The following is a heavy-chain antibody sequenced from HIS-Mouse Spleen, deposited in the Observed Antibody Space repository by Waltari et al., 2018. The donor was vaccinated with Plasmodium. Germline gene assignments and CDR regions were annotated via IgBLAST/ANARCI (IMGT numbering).Heavy chain of an antibody. J-gene: IGHJ3*02. CDR3: AREGIAAAGPDAFDI. V-gene: IGHV4-31*03. CDR2: FYYSGSH. D-gene: IGHD6-13*01. Sequence: QVQLQESGPGLVKPSQTLSLTCTVSGGSISSGGYYWSWIRQHPGKGLEWIGYFYYSGSHYYYPSLKSRVTISVDTSKNQFSLKLSSVTAADTAVYYCAREGIAAAGPDAFDIWGQGTMVTVSS. CDR1: GGSISSGGYY.